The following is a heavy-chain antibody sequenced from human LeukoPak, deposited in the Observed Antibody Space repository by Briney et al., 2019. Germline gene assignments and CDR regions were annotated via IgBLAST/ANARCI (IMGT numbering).Heavy chain of an antibody. CDR3: ARDIGSYGHFDY. CDR2: ISSYNGDT. D-gene: IGHD3-16*01. CDR1: GYTFTSYG. V-gene: IGHV1-18*01. Sequence: ASVKVSCKASGYTFTSYGISWVRQAPGHGLEWMGWISSYNGDTNYPKRLQGRVTMTTDTSTSTAYMELGSLRSDDTAVYYCARDIGSYGHFDYWGQGTLVTVSS. J-gene: IGHJ4*02.